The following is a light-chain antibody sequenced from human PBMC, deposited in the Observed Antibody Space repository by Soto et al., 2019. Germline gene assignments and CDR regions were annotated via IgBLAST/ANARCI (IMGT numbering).Light chain of an antibody. J-gene: IGLJ1*01. CDR2: EVS. V-gene: IGLV2-14*01. CDR3: SSYTSSSTLV. Sequence: QSALTQPASVSGSPGQSITISCTGTSSDVGGYNYVSLYQQHPGKAPKLMIYEVSNRPSGVSNRFSGSKSGNTASLTISGVQAEDEADYYCSSYTSSSTLVFGTGTKLTVL. CDR1: SSDVGGYNY.